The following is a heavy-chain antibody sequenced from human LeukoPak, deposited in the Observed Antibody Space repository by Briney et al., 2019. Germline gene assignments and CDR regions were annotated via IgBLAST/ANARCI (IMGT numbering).Heavy chain of an antibody. CDR3: ARGPSSGWYRFFDY. V-gene: IGHV3-21*01. Sequence: GGSLRLSCAASGFTLSTYSMNWVRQAPGKGLEWVSSISTSSTYIYYADSVKGRFTISRDNARHSLFLQMNSLRAADTAVYYCARGPSSGWYRFFDYWGQGNLVTVTA. D-gene: IGHD6-19*01. J-gene: IGHJ4*02. CDR1: GFTLSTYS. CDR2: ISTSSTYI.